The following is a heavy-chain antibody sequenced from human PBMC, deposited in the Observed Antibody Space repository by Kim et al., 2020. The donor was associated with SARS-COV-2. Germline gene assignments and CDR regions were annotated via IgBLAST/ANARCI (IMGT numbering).Heavy chain of an antibody. CDR3: ARGVDSFDI. CDR2: DSDT. Sequence: DSDTRYCPPFEGQVAISADRSVSSVYLQWSSLKASDTAIYYCARGVDSFDIWGQGTMVTVSS. V-gene: IGHV5-51*01. J-gene: IGHJ3*02.